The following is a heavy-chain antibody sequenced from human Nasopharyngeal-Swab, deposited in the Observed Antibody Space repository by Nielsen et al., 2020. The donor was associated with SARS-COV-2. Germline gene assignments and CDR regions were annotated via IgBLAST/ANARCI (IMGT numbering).Heavy chain of an antibody. Sequence: GESLKISCKGSGYSFTSHWIGWVRQMPGKGLEWMGIIYPGDSDTRYSPSYQGQVTISADKSISTAYLQWSSLKASDTAMYYCASYYGSGNDGMDVWGQGTTVTVSS. CDR2: IYPGDSDT. CDR1: GYSFTSHW. CDR3: ASYYGSGNDGMDV. V-gene: IGHV5-51*01. D-gene: IGHD3-10*01. J-gene: IGHJ6*02.